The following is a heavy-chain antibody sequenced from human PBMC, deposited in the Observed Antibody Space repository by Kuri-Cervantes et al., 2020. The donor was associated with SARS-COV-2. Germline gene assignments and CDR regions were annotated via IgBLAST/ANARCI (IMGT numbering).Heavy chain of an antibody. Sequence: GGSLRLSCAASRFTFRNYALNWVRQAPGRGLKWVSILDDSGVNTYYADSVKGRFTTSRDNSKNTLYLQMNNLRADDTAVYYCARSQGEWDLLVPIAYWGRGTLVTVSS. CDR1: RFTFRNYA. D-gene: IGHD1-26*01. CDR2: LDDSGVNT. CDR3: ARSQGEWDLLVPIAY. J-gene: IGHJ4*02. V-gene: IGHV3-23*01.